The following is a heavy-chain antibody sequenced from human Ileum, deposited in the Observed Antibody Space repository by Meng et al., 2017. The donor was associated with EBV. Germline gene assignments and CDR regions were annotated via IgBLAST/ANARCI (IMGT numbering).Heavy chain of an antibody. CDR2: IRDKANSYST. D-gene: IGHD1-14*01. CDR3: TTDWNHCPDF. CDR1: GFIFSSAW. Sequence: EGQLVGAGGGLERLWGSLILSCASSGFIFSSAWMSWVRQAPGKGLEWVGRIRDKANSYSTEYAASVKGRFTISRDDSKNLLYLQMNSLKSEDTAVYYCTTDWNHCPDFWGRGTLVTVSS. V-gene: IGHV3-72*01. J-gene: IGHJ2*01.